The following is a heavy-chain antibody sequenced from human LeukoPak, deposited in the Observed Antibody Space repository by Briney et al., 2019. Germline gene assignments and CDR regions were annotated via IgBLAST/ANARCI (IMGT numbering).Heavy chain of an antibody. CDR1: GGSISSYY. V-gene: IGHV4-59*01. CDR3: ARYGSSSLRAGYYYYMDV. CDR2: IYYSGST. D-gene: IGHD6-6*01. Sequence: SETLSLTCTVSGGSISSYYWSWIRQPPGKGLEWIGYIYYSGSTNYNPSLMSRVTISVDTSKNQFSLKLSSVTAADTAVYYCARYGSSSLRAGYYYYMDVWGKGTTVTVSS. J-gene: IGHJ6*03.